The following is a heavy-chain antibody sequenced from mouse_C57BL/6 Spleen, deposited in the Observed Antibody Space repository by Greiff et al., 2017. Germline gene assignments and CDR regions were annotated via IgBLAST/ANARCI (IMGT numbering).Heavy chain of an antibody. J-gene: IGHJ2*01. Sequence: VQLQQSGPELVKPGASVKISCKASGYTFTDYYMNWVKQSHGKSLEWIGDINPNNGGTSYNQKFKGKATLTVDKSSSTAYMELRSLTSEDSAVYYCASSSYPYFDDWGQGTTLTVSS. CDR2: INPNNGGT. D-gene: IGHD1-1*01. CDR3: ASSSYPYFDD. V-gene: IGHV1-26*01. CDR1: GYTFTDYY.